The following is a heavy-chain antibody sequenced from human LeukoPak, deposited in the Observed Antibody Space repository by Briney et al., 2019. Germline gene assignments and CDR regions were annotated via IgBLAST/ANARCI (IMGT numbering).Heavy chain of an antibody. V-gene: IGHV3-30*18. Sequence: GGSLRLSCVASGFTFSSYAMSWVRQAPGKGLEWVAVISYDGSNEYYADSVKGRFTISRDNSKNTLYLQMSSPRAEDTAVYYCAKEXNRGLPDYWGQGTLVTVPS. D-gene: IGHD2-21*01. J-gene: IGHJ4*02. CDR1: GFTFSSYA. CDR3: AKEXNRGLPDY. CDR2: ISYDGSNE.